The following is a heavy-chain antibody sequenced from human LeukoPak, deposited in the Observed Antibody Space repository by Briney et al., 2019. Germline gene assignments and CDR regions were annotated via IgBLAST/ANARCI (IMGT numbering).Heavy chain of an antibody. D-gene: IGHD5-24*01. CDR3: TRVGYIDEGIDY. CDR2: IKQDGSKK. V-gene: IGHV3-7*04. CDR1: GFTFSNYW. Sequence: HPGGSLRLSCAASGFTFSNYWMTWVRQAPGKGLEWVANIKQDGSKKSYVDSVKGRFTISRDNAKNSLYLQMNSLRAEDTAIYYCTRVGYIDEGIDYWGQGTLVTVSS. J-gene: IGHJ4*02.